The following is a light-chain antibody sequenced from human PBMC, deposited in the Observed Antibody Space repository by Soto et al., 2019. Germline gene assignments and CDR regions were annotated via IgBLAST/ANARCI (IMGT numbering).Light chain of an antibody. CDR3: QQYGSSVLT. J-gene: IGKJ4*01. Sequence: EIVMTQSPATLSVSPGDRATLSCRASESVTSSLAWYQQKPGQAPRPLIYGASSRATGTPDRFSGSGSGTDFTLIISRLEPEDFAVYYCQQYGSSVLTFGGGTKVDI. V-gene: IGKV3-20*01. CDR2: GAS. CDR1: ESVTSS.